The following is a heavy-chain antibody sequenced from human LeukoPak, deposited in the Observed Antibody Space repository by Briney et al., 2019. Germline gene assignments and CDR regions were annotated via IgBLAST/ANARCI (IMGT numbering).Heavy chain of an antibody. CDR3: VRQYSSGWYYYYGMDV. V-gene: IGHV4-59*08. D-gene: IGHD6-19*01. J-gene: IGHJ6*02. Sequence: SETLSLTCTVSGGSISSYYWSWIRQPPGKGLEWIGYIYYTGSTNYNPSLKSRVTISVDTSKKQFSLKLTSVTPQDTAVYYCVRQYSSGWYYYYGMDVWGQGTTVIVSS. CDR1: GGSISSYY. CDR2: IYYTGST.